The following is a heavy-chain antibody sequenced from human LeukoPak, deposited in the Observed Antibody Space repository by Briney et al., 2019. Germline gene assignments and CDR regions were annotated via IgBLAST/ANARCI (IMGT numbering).Heavy chain of an antibody. D-gene: IGHD3-22*01. Sequence: GGSLRLSCAASGFTVSSNYMSWVRQAPGKGLEWVSVIYSGGSTYYADSVKGRFTIARDNSKKTLYLQMNNLRVEDTAVYYCAKVLQYYHDSSGSKGGFDYWGQGTLVTVSS. CDR3: AKVLQYYHDSSGSKGGFDY. V-gene: IGHV3-66*01. J-gene: IGHJ4*02. CDR1: GFTVSSNY. CDR2: IYSGGST.